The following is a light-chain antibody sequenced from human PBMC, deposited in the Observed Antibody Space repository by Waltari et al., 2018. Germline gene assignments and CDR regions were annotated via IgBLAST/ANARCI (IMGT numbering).Light chain of an antibody. CDR2: NVT. CDR3: MQSMKVPRT. Sequence: DIVMTQTPLPLPVTPGEPASISCRSSQSLLHSNGNTYLHWYLQQPGQSPRLLIYNVTKPGCGVPRRFSGSESGTDFTHKISREGAEDVGVYYCMQSMKVPRTFRGGTKVDLK. J-gene: IGKJ4*02. CDR1: QSLLHSNGNTY. V-gene: IGKV2D-29*02.